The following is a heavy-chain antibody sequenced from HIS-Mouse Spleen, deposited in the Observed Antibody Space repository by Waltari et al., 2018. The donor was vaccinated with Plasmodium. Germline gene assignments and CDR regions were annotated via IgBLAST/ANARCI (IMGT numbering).Heavy chain of an antibody. D-gene: IGHD6-13*01. Sequence: EVQLVESGEGLVKPGGSLRLYCASYGFTFRSYSMTWVRQAPGKGLEWVSSISSSSSYIYYADSVKGRFTISRDNAKNSLYLQMNSLRAEDTAVYYCARDRSAAALLGYWGQGTLVTVSS. CDR1: GFTFRSYS. CDR3: ARDRSAAALLGY. CDR2: ISSSSSYI. J-gene: IGHJ4*02. V-gene: IGHV3-21*01.